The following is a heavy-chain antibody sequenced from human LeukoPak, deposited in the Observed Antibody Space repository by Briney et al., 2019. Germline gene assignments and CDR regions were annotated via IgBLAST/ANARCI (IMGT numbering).Heavy chain of an antibody. CDR2: ISGSGGST. V-gene: IGHV3-23*01. D-gene: IGHD4-11*01. CDR3: AKTALTTVTTNFDY. Sequence: GGSLRLSCAASEFTFTSYEMNWVRQAPGKGLEWVSAISGSGGSTYYADSVKGRFTISRDNSKNTLYLQMNSLRAEDTAVYYCAKTALTTVTTNFDYWGQGTLVTVSS. CDR1: EFTFTSYE. J-gene: IGHJ4*02.